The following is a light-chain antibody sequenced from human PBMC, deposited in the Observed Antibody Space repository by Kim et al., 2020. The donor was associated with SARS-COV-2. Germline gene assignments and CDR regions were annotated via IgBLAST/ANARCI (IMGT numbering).Light chain of an antibody. J-gene: IGLJ2*01. V-gene: IGLV2-11*01. Sequence: QSVTISCTGTSSDVGGYNYVSWYQQHPGKAPKHMIYDVIKRPSGVPDRFSGSKSGNTASLTISGLQAVDEADYYCCSYAGSYTYVIFGGWTQLTVL. CDR2: DVI. CDR1: SSDVGGYNY. CDR3: CSYAGSYTYVI.